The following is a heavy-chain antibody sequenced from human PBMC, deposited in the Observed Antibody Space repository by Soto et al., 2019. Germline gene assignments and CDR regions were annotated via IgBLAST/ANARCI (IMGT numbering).Heavy chain of an antibody. CDR3: ARDSVYGGNPPPFDY. Sequence: PGGSLRLSCAASGFTFSSYSMNWVRQAPGKGLEWVSFISTGSSYIYYADSVKGRFTISRDNAKNSLYLQMNSLRADDTAVYYCARDSVYGGNPPPFDYWGQGP. V-gene: IGHV3-21*01. D-gene: IGHD4-17*01. CDR1: GFTFSSYS. CDR2: ISTGSSYI. J-gene: IGHJ4*02.